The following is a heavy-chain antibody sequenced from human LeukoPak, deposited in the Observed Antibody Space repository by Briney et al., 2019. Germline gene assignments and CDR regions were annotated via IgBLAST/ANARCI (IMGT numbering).Heavy chain of an antibody. CDR3: ARVHSSYDPPYYYYYYMDV. CDR2: IYTSGST. D-gene: IGHD5-18*01. CDR1: GGSISSYY. J-gene: IGHJ6*03. V-gene: IGHV4-4*07. Sequence: PSETLSLTCTVSGGSISSYYWSWIRQPAGKGLEWIGRIYTSGSTNYNPSLKSRVTISVDTSKNQFSLKLSSVTAADTAVYYCARVHSSYDPPYYYYYYMDVWGKGTTVTISS.